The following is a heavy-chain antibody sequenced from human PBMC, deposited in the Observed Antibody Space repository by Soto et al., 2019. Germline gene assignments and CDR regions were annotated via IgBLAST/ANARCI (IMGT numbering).Heavy chain of an antibody. CDR2: ISWNSGSI. Sequence: GGSLRLSCAASGFTFDDYAMHWVRQAPGKGLEWVSGISWNSGSIGYADSVKGRFTISRDNAKNSLYLQMNSLRAEDTALYYCAKASEESYSSGWYYYYYGMDVWGQGTTVTVSS. CDR3: AKASEESYSSGWYYYYYGMDV. J-gene: IGHJ6*02. CDR1: GFTFDDYA. V-gene: IGHV3-9*01. D-gene: IGHD6-19*01.